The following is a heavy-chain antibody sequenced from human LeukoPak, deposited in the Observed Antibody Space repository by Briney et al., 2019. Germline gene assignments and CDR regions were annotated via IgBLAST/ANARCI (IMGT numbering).Heavy chain of an antibody. J-gene: IGHJ1*01. CDR2: ISGDGGST. CDR1: GFTFDDYA. V-gene: IGHV3-43*02. Sequence: PGGSLRLSCAASGFTFDDYAMHWVRQAPGKGLEWVSLISGDGGSTYYADSVKGRFTISRDNSKNSLYLQMNSLRTEDTALYYCAKDGPYCGGDCEYFQHWARAPWSPSPQ. D-gene: IGHD2-21*02. CDR3: AKDGPYCGGDCEYFQH.